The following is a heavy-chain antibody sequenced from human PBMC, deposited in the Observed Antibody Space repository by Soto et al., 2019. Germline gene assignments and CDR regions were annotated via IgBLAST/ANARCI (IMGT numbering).Heavy chain of an antibody. V-gene: IGHV4-4*02. J-gene: IGHJ4*02. Sequence: SETLSLTCDVSGDSISSSRWWTWVRQPPGKGLEWIGDSFHTGNTNYNPSLKSRVTISVDKSKNQFSLKLTSVTAADTAVYYCARRYGGNFDYWGQGTLVTVSS. CDR2: SFHTGNT. CDR1: GDSISSSRW. D-gene: IGHD1-26*01. CDR3: ARRYGGNFDY.